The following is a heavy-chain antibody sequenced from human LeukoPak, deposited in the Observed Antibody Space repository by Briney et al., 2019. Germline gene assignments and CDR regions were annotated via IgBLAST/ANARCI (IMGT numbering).Heavy chain of an antibody. V-gene: IGHV1-2*02. Sequence: ASVKVSCKASGYTFTGYYMHWVRQAPGQGLEWMGWINPNSGGTNYAQKFQGRVTMTRDTSISTAYMELSRLRSDDTAVYYCARREFYCGGDCYNFDYWGQGTLVTVSS. J-gene: IGHJ4*02. CDR2: INPNSGGT. CDR1: GYTFTGYY. CDR3: ARREFYCGGDCYNFDY. D-gene: IGHD2-21*01.